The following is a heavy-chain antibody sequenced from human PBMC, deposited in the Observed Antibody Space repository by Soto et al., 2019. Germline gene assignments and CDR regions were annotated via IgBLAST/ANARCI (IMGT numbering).Heavy chain of an antibody. CDR2: ISSNSAYI. D-gene: IGHD6-13*01. CDR3: TRDASRDSSARGWFDP. J-gene: IGHJ5*02. Sequence: LRLSCAASGFTFRSFTMNWVRQAPGKGLEWVSTISSNSAYIYYTDALRGRFTISRDNAKNSLHLQMNSLRAEDTAVYYCTRDASRDSSARGWFDPWGPGTLGT. CDR1: GFTFRSFT. V-gene: IGHV3-21*01.